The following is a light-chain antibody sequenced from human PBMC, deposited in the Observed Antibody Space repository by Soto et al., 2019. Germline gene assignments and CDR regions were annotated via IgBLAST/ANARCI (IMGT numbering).Light chain of an antibody. CDR1: SSDIGAYNY. Sequence: QSVLTQPPSASGSPGQSVTISCSGTSSDIGAYNYVSWYQQHPGKAPKLLISDVTQRPSGVPDRFSGSKSGNTASLTVSGLQAEDEADYYCSSWGGNHNDVVFGGGTKLTVL. CDR2: DVT. J-gene: IGLJ2*01. V-gene: IGLV2-8*01. CDR3: SSWGGNHNDVV.